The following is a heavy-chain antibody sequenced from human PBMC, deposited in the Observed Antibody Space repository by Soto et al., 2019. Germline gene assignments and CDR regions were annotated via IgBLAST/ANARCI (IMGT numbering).Heavy chain of an antibody. CDR2: INPSGGST. Sequence: ASVKVSCKASGYTFTSYYMHWVRQAPEQGLEWMGIINPSGGSTSYAQKFQGRVTMTRDTSTSTVYMELSSLRSEDTAVYYCARDRVGATSGGNYYYYYGMDVWGQGTTVTVSS. CDR1: GYTFTSYY. CDR3: ARDRVGATSGGNYYYYYGMDV. J-gene: IGHJ6*02. D-gene: IGHD1-26*01. V-gene: IGHV1-46*01.